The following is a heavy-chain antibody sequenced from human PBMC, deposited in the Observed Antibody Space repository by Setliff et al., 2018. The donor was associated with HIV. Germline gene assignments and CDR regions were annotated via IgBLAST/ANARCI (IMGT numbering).Heavy chain of an antibody. D-gene: IGHD2-2*01. CDR3: ARDQENIIVVSATGKMPGYLHYYYMDV. CDR1: GFTFSTSG. Sequence: PGGSLRLSCAASGFTFSTSGMNWVRQAPGKGLEWVSSISSRGGSVYYADSVRGRFTISRDNANNLLYLQMNRLRAEDTAVYYCARDQENIIVVSATGKMPGYLHYYYMDVWGKGSTVTVSS. J-gene: IGHJ6*03. V-gene: IGHV3-21*01. CDR2: ISSRGGSV.